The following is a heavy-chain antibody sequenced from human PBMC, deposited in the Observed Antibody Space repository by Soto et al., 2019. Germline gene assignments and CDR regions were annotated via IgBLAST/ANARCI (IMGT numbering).Heavy chain of an antibody. CDR1: GFSLSNARMG. CDR3: ARIEYSYGYPWPYYYGMDV. Sequence: QVTLKESGPVLVNPTETLTLTCTVSGFSLSNARMGVSWIRQPPGKALEWLAHIFSNDEKSYSTSLKSRLTISKDTSKSQVVLTMTNMDPVDTATYYCARIEYSYGYPWPYYYGMDVWGQGTTVTVSS. J-gene: IGHJ6*02. D-gene: IGHD5-18*01. V-gene: IGHV2-26*01. CDR2: IFSNDEK.